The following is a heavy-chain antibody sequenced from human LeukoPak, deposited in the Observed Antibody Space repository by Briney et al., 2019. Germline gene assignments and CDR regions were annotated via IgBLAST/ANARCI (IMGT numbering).Heavy chain of an antibody. D-gene: IGHD6-25*01. V-gene: IGHV3-30-3*01. Sequence: SGGSLRLSCAASGFTFSSYAMHWVRQAPGKGLEWVAVISYDGSNKYYADSVKGRFTISRDNSKNTLYLQMSSLRPEDTAVYYCARAGQRFLFGYWGQGTLVTVSS. CDR3: ARAGQRFLFGY. CDR1: GFTFSSYA. J-gene: IGHJ4*02. CDR2: ISYDGSNK.